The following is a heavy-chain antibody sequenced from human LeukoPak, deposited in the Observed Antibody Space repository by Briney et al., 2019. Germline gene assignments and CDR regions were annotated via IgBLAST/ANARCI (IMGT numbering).Heavy chain of an antibody. J-gene: IGHJ6*03. Sequence: SVKVSCKASGGTFSSYAIRWVRQAPGQGLEWMGGIIPIFGTANYAQKFQGRVTITTDESTSTAYMELSSLRSEDTAVYYCARVPNSSSWQTYYYYMDVWGKGTTVTVSS. D-gene: IGHD6-13*01. V-gene: IGHV1-69*05. CDR1: GGTFSSYA. CDR3: ARVPNSSSWQTYYYYMDV. CDR2: IIPIFGTA.